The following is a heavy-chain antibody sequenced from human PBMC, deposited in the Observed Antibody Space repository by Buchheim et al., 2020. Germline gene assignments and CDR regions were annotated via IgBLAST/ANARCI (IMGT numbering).Heavy chain of an antibody. CDR3: AKALTYYDFWSGYYDYYYYGMDV. D-gene: IGHD3-3*01. CDR1: GFTFSSYG. Sequence: QVQLVESGGGVVQPGRSLRLSCAASGFTFSSYGMHWVRQAPGKGLEWVAVISYDGSNKYYADSVKGRFTISRDNSKNTLDLQMNSLRAEDTAVYYCAKALTYYDFWSGYYDYYYYGMDVWGQGTT. V-gene: IGHV3-30*18. CDR2: ISYDGSNK. J-gene: IGHJ6*02.